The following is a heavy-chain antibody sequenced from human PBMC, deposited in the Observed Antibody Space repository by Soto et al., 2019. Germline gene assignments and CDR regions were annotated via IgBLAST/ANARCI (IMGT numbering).Heavy chain of an antibody. CDR1: GFTFSSYA. Sequence: PGGSLRLSCAASGFTFSSYAMSWVRQAPGKGLEWVSGIDGSGRNTYYADSAKGRFTISRDNSKNTLSVQMNGLRVEDTALYYCAKDGGSVCSGGTCYFQAPDYWGQGTLVTVS. V-gene: IGHV3-23*01. D-gene: IGHD2-15*01. J-gene: IGHJ4*02. CDR2: IDGSGRNT. CDR3: AKDGGSVCSGGTCYFQAPDY.